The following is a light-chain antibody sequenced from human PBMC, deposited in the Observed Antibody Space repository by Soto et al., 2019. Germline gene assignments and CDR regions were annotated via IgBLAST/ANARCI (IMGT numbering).Light chain of an antibody. V-gene: IGLV2-23*03. J-gene: IGLJ2*01. CDR2: GGT. CDR1: SSDVGTYNL. Sequence: QSALTQPASVSGSPGQSITISCARTSSDVGTYNLVSWYQQHPGKAPKLRIYGGTKRPSGVSNRFSGSKSGNTASLTISGLQAEDEANYYCCSYARSSTFIFGGGTKLTVL. CDR3: CSYARSSTFI.